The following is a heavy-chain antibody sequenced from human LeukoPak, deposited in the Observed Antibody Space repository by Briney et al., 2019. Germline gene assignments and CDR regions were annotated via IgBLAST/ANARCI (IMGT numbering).Heavy chain of an antibody. V-gene: IGHV1-69*06. CDR1: GGTFSSYA. D-gene: IGHD3-10*01. CDR2: IIPIFGTA. CDR3: AREGSGMVRGVFDP. J-gene: IGHJ5*02. Sequence: GASVKVSCKASGGTFSSYAISWVRQAPGQGLEWMGGIIPIFGTANYAQKFQGRVTSTADKSTSTAYMELSSLRSEDTAVYYCAREGSGMVRGVFDPWGQGTLVTVSS.